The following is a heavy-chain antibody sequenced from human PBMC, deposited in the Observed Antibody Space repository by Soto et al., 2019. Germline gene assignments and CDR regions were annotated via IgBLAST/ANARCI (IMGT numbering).Heavy chain of an antibody. J-gene: IGHJ5*02. V-gene: IGHV3-30*18. CDR3: ANLTTYYDFWSGYYTNWFDP. CDR2: VSYDGSSK. CDR1: GFNFSNYG. Sequence: QVQLVESGGGVVQPGRSLRLSCAASGFNFSNYGMHWVRQAPGKGLEWVAVVSYDGSSKFYADSVKGRFTISRDNSNNTLYLQMSSLRAEDTAVYYCANLTTYYDFWSGYYTNWFDPWGQGTLVTVSS. D-gene: IGHD3-3*01.